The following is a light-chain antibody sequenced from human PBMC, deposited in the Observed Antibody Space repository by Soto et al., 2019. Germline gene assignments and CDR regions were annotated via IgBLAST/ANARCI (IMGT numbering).Light chain of an antibody. CDR3: QQFNSYPLFT. Sequence: AIQLTQSPSSLSASVGDRVTITCRASQGISSALAWYQQKPGKAPKLLIYDASSLESGVPSRFSRSGSGTDFTLTISSLQPEDFATYYCQQFNSYPLFTFGQGTRLEIK. V-gene: IGKV1-13*02. CDR2: DAS. CDR1: QGISSA. J-gene: IGKJ5*01.